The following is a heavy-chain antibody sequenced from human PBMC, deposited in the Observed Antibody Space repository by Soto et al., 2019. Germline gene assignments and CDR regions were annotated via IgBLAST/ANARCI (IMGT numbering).Heavy chain of an antibody. D-gene: IGHD6-13*01. Sequence: PGGSLRPSCAASGFTSSSYPMNGVGEPPGKGLDWEGVISYDGSNNYYAASVKGRFTISRDNSKNTLYLQMNSLRAEDTAVYYCARGNAANRWKILRVSQQLAYNWFDPWGQGTLVTVSS. CDR2: ISYDGSNN. CDR1: GFTSSSYP. J-gene: IGHJ5*02. CDR3: ARGNAANRWKILRVSQQLAYNWFDP. V-gene: IGHV3-30*14.